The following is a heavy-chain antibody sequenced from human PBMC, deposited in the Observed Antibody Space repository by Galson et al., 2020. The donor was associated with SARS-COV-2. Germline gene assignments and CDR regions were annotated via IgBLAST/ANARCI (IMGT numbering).Heavy chain of an antibody. D-gene: IGHD3-22*01. CDR2: IYPSGST. CDR1: GYSISTTNY. J-gene: IGHJ2*01. Sequence: SETLSLTCAVSGYSISTTNYWDWVRQPPGKGLEWIGSIYPSGSTYYNPSLKSRVTISLDTSKNQFSLRLDSVTAADTALYYCARQGVNMIVLVTVPGWYFDLWGRGTLVTVSS. CDR3: ARQGVNMIVLVTVPGWYFDL. V-gene: IGHV4-38-2*01.